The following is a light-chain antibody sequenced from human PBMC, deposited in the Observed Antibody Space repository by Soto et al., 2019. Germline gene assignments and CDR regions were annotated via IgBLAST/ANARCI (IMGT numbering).Light chain of an antibody. CDR2: AAS. CDR1: QGINRY. V-gene: IGKV1-9*01. Sequence: DVQLTQSPSFLSASIGDRVTITCRASQGINRYLAWYQQKPRKAPKLLNYAASTWQSGVPSRFSGSASGTDSPPTSSSLQPEYFATYYYQHNNCYLYTFGQGTKLEIK. CDR3: QHNNCYLYT. J-gene: IGKJ2*01.